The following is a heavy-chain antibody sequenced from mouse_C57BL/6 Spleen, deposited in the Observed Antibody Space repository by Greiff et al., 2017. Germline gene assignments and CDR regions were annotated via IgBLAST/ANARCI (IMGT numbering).Heavy chain of an antibody. CDR1: GFTFSDYG. D-gene: IGHD6-1*01. J-gene: IGHJ4*01. CDR2: ISSGSSTI. V-gene: IGHV5-17*01. CDR3: ARRLPLYAMDY. Sequence: EVMLVESGGGLVKPGGSLKLSCAASGFTFSDYGMHWVRQAPEKGLGWVAYISSGSSTIYYADTVKGRFTISRDNAKNTLFLQMTSLRSEDTAMYYCARRLPLYAMDYWGQGTSVTVSS.